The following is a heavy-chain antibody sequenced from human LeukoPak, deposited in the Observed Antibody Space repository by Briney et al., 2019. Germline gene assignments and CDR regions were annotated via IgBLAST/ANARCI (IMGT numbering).Heavy chain of an antibody. CDR2: INHSGST. V-gene: IGHV4-34*01. CDR1: GGTFSGYY. Sequence: SETLSLTCAVYGGTFSGYYWSWIRQPPGKGLEWIGEINHSGSTNYNPSLKSRVTISVDTSKNQFSLKLSSETAADTAVYYCARIAVAGARGPWFDPWGQGTLVTVSS. CDR3: ARIAVAGARGPWFDP. D-gene: IGHD6-19*01. J-gene: IGHJ5*02.